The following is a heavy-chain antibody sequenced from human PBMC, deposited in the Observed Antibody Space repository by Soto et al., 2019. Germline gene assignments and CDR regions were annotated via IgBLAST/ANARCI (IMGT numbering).Heavy chain of an antibody. CDR3: ARGLVGIAAPGDYYYYMDV. CDR1: GGSFSGYY. Sequence: QVQLQQWGAGLLKPSETLSLTCAVYGGSFSGYYWSWIRQPPGKGLEWIGEINHSGSTNYNPSLKSRVTISVATPKNQFSLKLSSVTAADPAVYYCARGLVGIAAPGDYYYYMDVWGKGTTVTVSS. CDR2: INHSGST. D-gene: IGHD6-25*01. J-gene: IGHJ6*03. V-gene: IGHV4-34*01.